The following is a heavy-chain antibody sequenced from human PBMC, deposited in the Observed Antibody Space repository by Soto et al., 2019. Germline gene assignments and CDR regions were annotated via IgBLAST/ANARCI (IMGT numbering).Heavy chain of an antibody. V-gene: IGHV1-46*01. CDR3: AREDQWPTPSAAP. CDR2: INPSGGST. Sequence: GSSVKVSCKASGYTFTSYYMHWVRQAPGQGLEWMGIINPSGGSTSYAQKFQGRVTMTRDTSTSTVYMELSSLRSEDTAVYYCAREDQWPTPSAAPWGQGTLVTVS. D-gene: IGHD6-19*01. CDR1: GYTFTSYY. J-gene: IGHJ5*02.